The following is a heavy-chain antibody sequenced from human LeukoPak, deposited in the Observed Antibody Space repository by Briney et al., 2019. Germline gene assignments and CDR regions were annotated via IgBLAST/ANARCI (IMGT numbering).Heavy chain of an antibody. CDR3: AGDPDAVGAVGYFDY. CDR2: ISFDGTNT. V-gene: IGHV3-30*03. D-gene: IGHD1-26*01. CDR1: GFTFNVYG. J-gene: IGHJ4*02. Sequence: PGKSLRLSCAASGFTFNVYGMHWVRQAPGKGLEWLAFISFDGTNTYYADSVKGRFTISRDNAKNSLYLQMNSLRAEDTAVYYCAGDPDAVGAVGYFDYWGQGTLVTVSS.